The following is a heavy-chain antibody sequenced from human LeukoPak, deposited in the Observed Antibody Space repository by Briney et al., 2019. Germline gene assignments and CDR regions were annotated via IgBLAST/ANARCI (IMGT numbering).Heavy chain of an antibody. J-gene: IGHJ5*02. CDR1: GGSFSSYY. CDR2: IYTSGST. Sequence: PSETLSLTCTVSGGSFSSYYWSWIRQPAGKGLEWIGRIYTSGSTNYNPSLKSRVTMSVDTSKNQFSLKLSSVTAADTAVYYRARDKSYNWFDPWGQGTLVTVSS. CDR3: ARDKSYNWFDP. V-gene: IGHV4-4*07. D-gene: IGHD3-10*01.